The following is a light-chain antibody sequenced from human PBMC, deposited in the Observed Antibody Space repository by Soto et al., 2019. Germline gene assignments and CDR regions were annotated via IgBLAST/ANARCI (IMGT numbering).Light chain of an antibody. V-gene: IGKV1-5*03. Sequence: DIQMTQSPSTLSASVKDSVTITCRASQTISNWLAWYQQKPGKAPKLLLYQASVLVSGVPSRFCGSRSRKEYTLTISSLQPDDFASYYYQQYHTYPWTFGQGPKVEIK. CDR1: QTISNW. J-gene: IGKJ1*01. CDR2: QAS. CDR3: QQYHTYPWT.